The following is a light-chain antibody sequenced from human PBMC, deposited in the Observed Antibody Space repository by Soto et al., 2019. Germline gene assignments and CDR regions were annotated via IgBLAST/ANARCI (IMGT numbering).Light chain of an antibody. CDR3: HTYNSYSLHT. V-gene: IGKV1-5*01. CDR2: DAS. CDR1: HSVSRR. Sequence: DIQMTQSPSTLSASVGDRITITCRASHSVSRRLAWFQQKPGKAPKLLIYDASSLESRVPSRFSGRGSGTEFTRTIRSLQPDHCATYYCHTYNSYSLHTFGQGKKLEIK. J-gene: IGKJ2*01.